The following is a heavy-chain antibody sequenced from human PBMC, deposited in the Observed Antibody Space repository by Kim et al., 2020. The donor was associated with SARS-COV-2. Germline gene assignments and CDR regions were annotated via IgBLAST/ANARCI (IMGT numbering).Heavy chain of an antibody. CDR1: GGSFSGYY. V-gene: IGHV4-34*01. D-gene: IGHD6-13*01. J-gene: IGHJ4*02. CDR3: AVGEAGSSPPYFDY. CDR2: INHSGST. Sequence: SETLSLTCAVYGGSFSGYYWSWIRQPPGKGLEWIGEINHSGSTNYNPSLKSRVTISVDTSKNQFSLKLSSVTAADTAVYYCAVGEAGSSPPYFDYWGQGTLVTVSS.